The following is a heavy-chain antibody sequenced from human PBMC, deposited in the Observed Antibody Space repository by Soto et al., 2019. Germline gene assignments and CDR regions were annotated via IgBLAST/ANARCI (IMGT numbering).Heavy chain of an antibody. CDR1: GYTFSNYW. J-gene: IGHJ4*02. Sequence: EVQLVESGGDLVQPGGSLRLSCEASGYTFSNYWMSWIRQAPGKGLEWVANIRQDGSQKYLVDSVTGRFTISRDNAKNSLYLQMNVLSTEDTAVYYCVRDASSGWHWDSWGQGTLVTVSS. D-gene: IGHD6-19*01. CDR2: IRQDGSQK. CDR3: VRDASSGWHWDS. V-gene: IGHV3-7*01.